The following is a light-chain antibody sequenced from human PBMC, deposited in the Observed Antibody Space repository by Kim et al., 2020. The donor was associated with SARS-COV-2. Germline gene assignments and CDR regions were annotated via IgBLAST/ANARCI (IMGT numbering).Light chain of an antibody. Sequence: GQSSTISCTGTSSDVGGYNYVAWYQQHPGKAPILMIYDVSSRPTGVANRFSGFKSGNTASLTISGLQPEDEGEYYCSSFTDSSTWVFGGGTKVTVL. CDR1: SSDVGGYNY. CDR3: SSFTDSSTWV. V-gene: IGLV2-14*03. CDR2: DVS. J-gene: IGLJ3*02.